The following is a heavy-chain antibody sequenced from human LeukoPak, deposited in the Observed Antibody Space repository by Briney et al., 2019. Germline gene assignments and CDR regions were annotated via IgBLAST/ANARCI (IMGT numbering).Heavy chain of an antibody. J-gene: IGHJ4*02. CDR3: ARGYGSGEDGDY. CDR2: INWNGGST. CDR1: GFTFDDYG. D-gene: IGHD3-10*01. Sequence: PGGSLRLSRAASGFTFDDYGMSWVRQAPGKGLEWVSGINWNGGSTGYADSLKGRFTISRDNAKNSLYLQMNSLRAEDTALYYCARGYGSGEDGDYWGQGTLVTVSS. V-gene: IGHV3-20*04.